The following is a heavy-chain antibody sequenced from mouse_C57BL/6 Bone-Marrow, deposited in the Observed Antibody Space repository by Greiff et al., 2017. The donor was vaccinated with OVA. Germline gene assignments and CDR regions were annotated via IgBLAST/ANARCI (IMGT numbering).Heavy chain of an antibody. D-gene: IGHD2-1*01. V-gene: IGHV1-76*01. Sequence: VQLQQSGAELVRPGASVKLSCKASGYTFTDYYINWVKQRPGQGLEWIARIYPGSGNTYYNEKFKGKATLTAEKSSSTAYMQLSSLTSEDSAVYFCARGEGFYSYFDYWGQGTTLTVSS. J-gene: IGHJ2*01. CDR3: ARGEGFYSYFDY. CDR1: GYTFTDYY. CDR2: IYPGSGNT.